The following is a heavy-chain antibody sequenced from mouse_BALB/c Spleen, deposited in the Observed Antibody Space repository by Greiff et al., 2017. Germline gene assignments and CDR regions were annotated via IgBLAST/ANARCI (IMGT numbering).Heavy chain of an antibody. CDR2: IDPENGDT. D-gene: IGHD1-2*01. CDR3: NACTITTATFAY. CDR1: GFNIKDYY. V-gene: IGHV14-4*02. J-gene: IGHJ3*01. Sequence: EVQLQQSGAELVRSGASVKLSCTASGFNIKDYYMHWVKQRPEQGLEWIGWIDPENGDTEYAPKFQGKATMTADTSSNTAYLQLSSLTSEDTAVYYCNACTITTATFAYWGQGTLVTVSA.